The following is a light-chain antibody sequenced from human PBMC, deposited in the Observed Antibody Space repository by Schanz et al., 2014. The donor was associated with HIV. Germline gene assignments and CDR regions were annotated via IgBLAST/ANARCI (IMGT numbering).Light chain of an antibody. V-gene: IGLV1-44*01. CDR1: SSNIGSKS. Sequence: QSVLTQPPSASGTPGQRVTISCSGSSSNIGSKSVHWYQQLPGTAPKLLIYSNNQRPSGVPDRFSGSKSGTSASLAISGLQSEDEGDYYCAAWDDSLNAWVFGGGTKLTVL. CDR2: SNN. J-gene: IGLJ3*02. CDR3: AAWDDSLNAWV.